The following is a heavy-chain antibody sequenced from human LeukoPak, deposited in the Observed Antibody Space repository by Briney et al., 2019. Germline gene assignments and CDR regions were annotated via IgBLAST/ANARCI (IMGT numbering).Heavy chain of an antibody. J-gene: IGHJ4*02. CDR2: ISSDGHVE. CDR3: ARDAGATVGGGFDY. Sequence: GGSLRLSCAASGFTFSSYEMNWVRQAPGKGLEWVSHISSDGHVERYVDSVGGRFSMSRDNAKDLLFLQMDGLRAEDTAVYYCARDAGATVGGGFDYWGQGTLVTVYS. D-gene: IGHD4-23*01. V-gene: IGHV3-48*03. CDR1: GFTFSSYE.